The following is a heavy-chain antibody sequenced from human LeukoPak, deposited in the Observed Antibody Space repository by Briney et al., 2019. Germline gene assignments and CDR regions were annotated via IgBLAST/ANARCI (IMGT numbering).Heavy chain of an antibody. J-gene: IGHJ4*02. V-gene: IGHV3-23*01. Sequence: GGSLRLSCVASGFTFSTNAMSWVRQAPGKGLEWVSTISESGGSKYYADSMKGRFTISRDNSRNTVYLQMNNLRTEDTAVYYCVKDYPFYNSWSGYFEYWGQGTQVTVSS. CDR2: ISESGGSK. D-gene: IGHD3-3*01. CDR1: GFTFSTNA. CDR3: VKDYPFYNSWSGYFEY.